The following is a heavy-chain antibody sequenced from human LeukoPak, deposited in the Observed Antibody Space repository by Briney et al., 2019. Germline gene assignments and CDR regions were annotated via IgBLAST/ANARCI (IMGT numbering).Heavy chain of an antibody. CDR1: GFTLSSYA. V-gene: IGHV3-30*01. Sequence: GRSLRLSCAASGFTLSSYAMHWVRQAPGKGLERVAVISYDGSNKYYADSVKGRFTISRDNSKNTLYLQMNSLRAEDTGTYYCAKTHYDLLDVWGQGTTVTVSS. CDR3: AKTHYDLLDV. CDR2: ISYDGSNK. D-gene: IGHD5-12*01. J-gene: IGHJ6*02.